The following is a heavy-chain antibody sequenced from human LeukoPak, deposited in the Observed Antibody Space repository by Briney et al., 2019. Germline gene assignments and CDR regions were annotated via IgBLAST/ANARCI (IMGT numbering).Heavy chain of an antibody. D-gene: IGHD3-10*01. V-gene: IGHV4-61*02. CDR1: GGSISSGSYY. Sequence: SQTLSLTCTVSGGSISSGSYYWSWIRPPAGKGLEWNGRIYTSGSTNYNPSLKSRVTISVDTSQNQFSLKLSSVTAADTAVYYCARGIRGVMGNWFDPWGQGTLVTVSS. CDR2: IYTSGST. CDR3: ARGIRGVMGNWFDP. J-gene: IGHJ5*02.